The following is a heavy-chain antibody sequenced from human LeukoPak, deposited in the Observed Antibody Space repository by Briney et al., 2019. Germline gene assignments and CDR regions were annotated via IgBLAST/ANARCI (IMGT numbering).Heavy chain of an antibody. D-gene: IGHD4-17*01. CDR1: GFTFSSYA. J-gene: IGHJ3*02. V-gene: IGHV3-23*01. Sequence: GGSLRLSCAASGFTFSSYAMSWVRQAPGKGLEWVSAISGSGGSTYYADSVKGRFTISRDNSKNTLYLQMNSLRAEDTAVYYCAKDLGYGDYYDGIRDAFDIWGQGTMVTVSS. CDR2: ISGSGGST. CDR3: AKDLGYGDYYDGIRDAFDI.